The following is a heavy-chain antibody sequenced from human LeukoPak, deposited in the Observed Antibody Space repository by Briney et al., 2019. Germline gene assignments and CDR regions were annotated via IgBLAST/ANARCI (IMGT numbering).Heavy chain of an antibody. J-gene: IGHJ4*02. CDR1: GGSISRSDYY. D-gene: IGHD3/OR15-3a*01. Sequence: SETLSLTCTVSGGSISRSDYYWGWIRQPPGKGLEWIGSIYYSGSTYYNPSLKSRVTISVDTSKNQFSLKLSSVTAADTAVYYCARQPEIPHKGTGTVDYWGQGTLVTVSS. V-gene: IGHV4-39*01. CDR2: IYYSGST. CDR3: ARQPEIPHKGTGTVDY.